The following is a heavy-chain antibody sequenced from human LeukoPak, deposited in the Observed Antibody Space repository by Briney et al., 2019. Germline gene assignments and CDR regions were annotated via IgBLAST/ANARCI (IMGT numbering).Heavy chain of an antibody. CDR3: ARRIAKPTSKFDP. V-gene: IGHV1-2*02. Sequence: GAPVKVSCKASGYTFTGYYMHWVRQAPGQGLEWMGWINPNSGGTNYAQKFQGRVTMTRDTSISTAYMELSRLRSDDTAVYYCARRIAKPTSKFDPWGQGTLVTVSS. CDR2: INPNSGGT. J-gene: IGHJ5*02. D-gene: IGHD6-13*01. CDR1: GYTFTGYY.